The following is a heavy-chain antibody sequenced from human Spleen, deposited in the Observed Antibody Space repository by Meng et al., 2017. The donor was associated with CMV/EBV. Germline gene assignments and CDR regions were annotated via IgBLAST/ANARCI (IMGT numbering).Heavy chain of an antibody. CDR3: ARYCSGGGCYLGWFDP. Sequence: SGGSISSNSWWTWVRQPPDKGLEWIGEIYHTGFTNYNPSLKSRVNMSVDKSMNHFSLRLTSVTAADTAVYYCARYCSGGGCYLGWFDPWGQGTLVTVSS. CDR1: GGSISSNSW. CDR2: IYHTGFT. D-gene: IGHD2-15*01. V-gene: IGHV4-4*02. J-gene: IGHJ5*02.